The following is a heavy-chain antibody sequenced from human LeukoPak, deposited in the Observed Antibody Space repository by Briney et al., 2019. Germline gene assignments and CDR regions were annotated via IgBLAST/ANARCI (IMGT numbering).Heavy chain of an antibody. CDR1: GFTFSSYW. D-gene: IGHD3-22*01. V-gene: IGHV3-7*01. J-gene: IGHJ4*02. Sequence: GGSLRLSCAASGFTFSSYWMSWVRQAPGKGLEWVAKIKQDGSEKYYEDSVKGRFTISRDNAKNSLYLQMNSLRAEDTAVYYCARDLPFYYDSSGYLNYFDYWGQGTLVTVSS. CDR3: ARDLPFYYDSSGYLNYFDY. CDR2: IKQDGSEK.